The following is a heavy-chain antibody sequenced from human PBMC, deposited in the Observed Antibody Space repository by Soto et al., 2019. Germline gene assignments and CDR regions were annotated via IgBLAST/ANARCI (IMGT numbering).Heavy chain of an antibody. J-gene: IGHJ4*02. CDR1: GFTFSSYW. V-gene: IGHV3-7*01. D-gene: IGHD3-10*01. CDR2: IKEGGSEK. Sequence: PGGSLRLSCAASGFTFSSYWMSWVRQAPGKGLEWVANIKEGGSEKNYVDSVKGQFTISRDNAKNSLYLQMNSLRAEDTAVYYCARERYYYGSGDYWGQGTLVTVSS. CDR3: ARERYYYGSGDY.